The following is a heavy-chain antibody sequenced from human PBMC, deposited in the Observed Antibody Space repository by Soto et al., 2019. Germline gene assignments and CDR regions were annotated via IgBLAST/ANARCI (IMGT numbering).Heavy chain of an antibody. J-gene: IGHJ4*02. V-gene: IGHV4-31*03. CDR1: GGSITSDSYY. CDR3: ARASYHDNSVHDY. CDR2: IYYNGSP. Sequence: SGTLSLTCTVSGGSITSDSYYWSWIRQHPGEGLEWIGYIYYNGSPYYNPSLKGRVTISIDTSKNRFSLKLSSVTAADTAVYYCARASYHDNSVHDYGGQGTLVTVSS. D-gene: IGHD3-22*01.